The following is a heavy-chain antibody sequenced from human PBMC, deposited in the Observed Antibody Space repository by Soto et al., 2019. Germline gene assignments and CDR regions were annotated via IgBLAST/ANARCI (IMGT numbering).Heavy chain of an antibody. D-gene: IGHD2-21*02. V-gene: IGHV3-7*03. J-gene: IGHJ4*02. CDR2: IKEDGSEI. Sequence: EVQLVASGGGLVQPGGSLRLSCAASEFTFSNFWMNWVRQAPGKGLEWVANIKEDGSEIYYVDSVKGRFTISRDNAKNSLYLQMDSLRVEDTAVYYCARTPGGDWDFDYWGQGTLVTVSS. CDR3: ARTPGGDWDFDY. CDR1: EFTFSNFW.